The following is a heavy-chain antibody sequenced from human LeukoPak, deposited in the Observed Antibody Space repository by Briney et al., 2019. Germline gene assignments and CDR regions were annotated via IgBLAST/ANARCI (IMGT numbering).Heavy chain of an antibody. V-gene: IGHV4-39*07. D-gene: IGHD3-16*02. CDR3: ARGVFIGLYYYYMDV. CDR1: GGSISGSSYY. CDR2: IYYRGNT. J-gene: IGHJ6*03. Sequence: SETPSLTCTVSGGSISGSSYYWGWIRQPPGKGLEWIGTIYYRGNTNYNPSLKSRVTISVDTSKNQFSLKLSSVTAADTAVYYCARGVFIGLYYYYMDVWGKGTTVTVSS.